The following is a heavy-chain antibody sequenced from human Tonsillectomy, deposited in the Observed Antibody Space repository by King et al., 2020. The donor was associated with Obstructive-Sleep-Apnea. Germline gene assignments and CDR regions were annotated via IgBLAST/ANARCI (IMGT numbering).Heavy chain of an antibody. D-gene: IGHD3-3*01. CDR2: LYSADRI. J-gene: IGHJ3*02. CDR1: GFSVSSNY. V-gene: IGHV3-53*04. CDR3: ARGWWSDDFWSGYHAFDI. Sequence: VQLVESGGGLVQPGGSLRLSWVASGFSVSSNYITWVGQAPGKGLDGGSLLYSADRIYYADSVRGRFTISRHSSKNTLYIQMNSLRLEATAVYCCARGWWSDDFWSGYHAFDIWGQGTVVTVSS.